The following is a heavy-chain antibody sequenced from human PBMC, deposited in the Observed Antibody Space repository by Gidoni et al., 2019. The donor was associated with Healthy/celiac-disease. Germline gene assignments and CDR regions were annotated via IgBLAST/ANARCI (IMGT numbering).Heavy chain of an antibody. V-gene: IGHV3-20*04. J-gene: IGHJ4*02. CDR1: GFTFDDSG. CDR3: ARAVVGSGSYQDPFDY. Sequence: EVQLVESGGGVVRPGGSLRLSCAASGFTFDDSGMSWVRQAPGKGLEWVSGINWNGGSTGYADSVKGRFTISRDNAKNSLYLQLNSLRAEDTALYYCARAVVGSGSYQDPFDYWGQGTLVTVSS. D-gene: IGHD3-10*01. CDR2: INWNGGST.